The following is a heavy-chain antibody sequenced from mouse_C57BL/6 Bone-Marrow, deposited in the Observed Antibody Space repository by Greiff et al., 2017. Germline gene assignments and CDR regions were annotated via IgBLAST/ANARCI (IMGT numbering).Heavy chain of an antibody. Sequence: VQLQQPGAELVRPGSSVKLSCKASGYTFTSYWMHWVKQRPIQGLEWIGNIDPSDSETHYNQKFKDKATLTVDKSSSTAYMQLSSLTSEDSAVYYCAREEAYSNYFAWFADWGKGTLVTVSA. V-gene: IGHV1-52*01. J-gene: IGHJ3*01. CDR2: IDPSDSET. D-gene: IGHD2-5*01. CDR3: AREEAYSNYFAWFAD. CDR1: GYTFTSYW.